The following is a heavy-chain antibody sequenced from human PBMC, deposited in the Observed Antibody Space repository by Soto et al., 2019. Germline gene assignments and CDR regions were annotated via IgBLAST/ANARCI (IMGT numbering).Heavy chain of an antibody. V-gene: IGHV3-30-3*01. J-gene: IGHJ4*02. Sequence: PGGSLRLSCAASGFTFSSYAMHWVRQVPGKGLVWVSVISSYGSSTSYADAVKGRFTISRDNAKNTVYLQMNNLRVEDTAVYYCGSVFDYWGQGTPVTVSS. CDR1: GFTFSSYA. CDR3: GSVFDY. CDR2: ISSYGSST. D-gene: IGHD2-15*01.